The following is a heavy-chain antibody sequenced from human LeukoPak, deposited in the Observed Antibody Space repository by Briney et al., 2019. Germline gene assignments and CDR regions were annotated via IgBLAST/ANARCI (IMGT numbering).Heavy chain of an antibody. V-gene: IGHV4-34*01. Sequence: PGGSLRLSCAASGFTFSNHWMSWVRQPPGKGLEWIGEINHSGSTNYDPSLKSRVTISVDTSKNQFSLKLSSVTAADTAVYYCARRRARIAAAGSFDYWGQGTLVTVSS. J-gene: IGHJ4*02. D-gene: IGHD6-13*01. CDR2: INHSGST. CDR3: ARRRARIAAAGSFDY. CDR1: GFTFSNHW.